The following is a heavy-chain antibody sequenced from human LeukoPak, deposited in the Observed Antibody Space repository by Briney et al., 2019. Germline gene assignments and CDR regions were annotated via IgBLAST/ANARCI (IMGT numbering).Heavy chain of an antibody. CDR1: GGTFSSYA. J-gene: IGHJ4*02. D-gene: IGHD2-8*01. CDR3: ASLAGVCTNGVCYGY. CDR2: IIPIFGTA. V-gene: IGHV1-69*13. Sequence: EASVKVSCKASGGTFSSYAISWARQAPGQGLEWMGGIIPIFGTANYAQKFQGRVTITADESTSTAYMELSSLRSEDTAVYYCASLAGVCTNGVCYGYWGQGTLVTVSS.